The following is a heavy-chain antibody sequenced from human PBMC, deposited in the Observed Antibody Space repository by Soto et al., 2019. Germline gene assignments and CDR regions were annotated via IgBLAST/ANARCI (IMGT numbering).Heavy chain of an antibody. CDR2: IKSKTDGGTT. D-gene: IGHD2-15*01. Sequence: EVQLVESGGGLVKPGGSLRLSCAASGFTFSNAWMSWVRQAPGKGLEWVGRIKSKTDGGTTDYAAPVKGRFTISRDDSKNTLYLQMNSLKTEDTAVYYCTTPSPRYCSGGSCYSYYYYYMDVWGKGTTVTVSS. J-gene: IGHJ6*03. CDR1: GFTFSNAW. CDR3: TTPSPRYCSGGSCYSYYYYYMDV. V-gene: IGHV3-15*01.